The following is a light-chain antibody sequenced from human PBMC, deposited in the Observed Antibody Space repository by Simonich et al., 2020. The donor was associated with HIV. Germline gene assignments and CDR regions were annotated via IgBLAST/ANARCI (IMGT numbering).Light chain of an antibody. Sequence: DIVMTQSPDSLAVSLGERATINCKSSQTILFSPNTKNYLAWYQQKPGQPPKLLIYWASTRESGVPDRFSASGSGTDFTLTISSLQAEDVAVYSCQQYYSTPPTFGQGTKVEIK. CDR2: WAS. J-gene: IGKJ1*01. V-gene: IGKV4-1*01. CDR1: QTILFSPNTKNY. CDR3: QQYYSTPPT.